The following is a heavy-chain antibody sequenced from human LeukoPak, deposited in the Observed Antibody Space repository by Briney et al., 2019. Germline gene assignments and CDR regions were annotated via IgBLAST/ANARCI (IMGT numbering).Heavy chain of an antibody. CDR2: IYPGDSDT. J-gene: IGHJ5*02. Sequence: GESLKISCKGSGYSFTSYWIGWVRQMPGKGLEWMGIIYPGDSDTRYSPSFQGQVTISADKSISTAYLQWSSLKASDTAMYYCARRGYCSGGSCLRFDPWGQGTLVTVSS. CDR3: ARRGYCSGGSCLRFDP. V-gene: IGHV5-51*01. D-gene: IGHD2-15*01. CDR1: GYSFTSYW.